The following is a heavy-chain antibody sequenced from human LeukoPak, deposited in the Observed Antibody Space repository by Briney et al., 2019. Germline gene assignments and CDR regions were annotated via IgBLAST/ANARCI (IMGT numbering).Heavy chain of an antibody. D-gene: IGHD2/OR15-2a*01. CDR2: IIPIFGTA. Sequence: ASAKVSCKASGGTFSSYAISWVRQAPGQGLEWMGRIIPIFGTANYGQKFQGRVTITTDESTSTAYMELSSLRSEDTAVYYCARIILPRDDAFDIWGQGTMVTVSS. J-gene: IGHJ3*02. CDR3: ARIILPRDDAFDI. V-gene: IGHV1-69*05. CDR1: GGTFSSYA.